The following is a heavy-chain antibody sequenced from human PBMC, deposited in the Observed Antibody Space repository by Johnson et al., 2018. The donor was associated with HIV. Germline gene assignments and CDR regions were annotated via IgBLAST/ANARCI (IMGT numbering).Heavy chain of an antibody. CDR3: AKDLPPMILVGGDAFDI. V-gene: IGHV3-30*02. D-gene: IGHD3-22*01. J-gene: IGHJ3*02. CDR1: GFTFSSYG. CDR2: IRYDGSNK. Sequence: QEQLVESGGGVVQPGGSLRLSCAASGFTFSSYGMHWVRQAPGKGLEWVAFIRYDGSNKYYADSMKGRFTISRDNSKNTLYLQMNSLRAEDTAVYYCAKDLPPMILVGGDAFDIWGQGTMVTVSS.